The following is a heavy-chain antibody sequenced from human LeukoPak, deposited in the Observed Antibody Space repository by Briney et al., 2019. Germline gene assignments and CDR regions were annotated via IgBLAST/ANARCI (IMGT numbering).Heavy chain of an antibody. V-gene: IGHV1-18*01. CDR3: ARDLRDYYDSSGYNNPRPFDY. CDR1: GYTFTSYG. D-gene: IGHD3-22*01. CDR2: ISAYNGNT. Sequence: ASVKVSFKASGYTFTSYGISWVRQAPGQGLEWMGWISAYNGNTNYAQKLQGRVTMTTDTSTSTAYMELRSLRSDDTAVYYCARDLRDYYDSSGYNNPRPFDYWGQGTLVTVSS. J-gene: IGHJ4*02.